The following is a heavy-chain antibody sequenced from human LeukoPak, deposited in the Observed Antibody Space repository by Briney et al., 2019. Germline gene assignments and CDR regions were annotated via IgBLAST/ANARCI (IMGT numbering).Heavy chain of an antibody. V-gene: IGHV4-59*12. Sequence: SETLSLTCSVSGGSISNYYWSWIRQPPGKGLEWIGYIHYSGSTNYNRSLKSRVTISVDTSKNQFSLKLSSVTAADTAVYYCARDQLYYDILTGYYPNWFDPWGQGTLVTASS. CDR3: ARDQLYYDILTGYYPNWFDP. J-gene: IGHJ5*02. D-gene: IGHD3-9*01. CDR1: GGSISNYY. CDR2: IHYSGST.